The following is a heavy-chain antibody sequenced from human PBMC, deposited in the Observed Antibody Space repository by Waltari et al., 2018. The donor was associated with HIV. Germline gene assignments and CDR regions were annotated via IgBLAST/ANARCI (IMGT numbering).Heavy chain of an antibody. CDR2: INQNNVGT. Sequence: QVQLVQSGAEVKKPGASVKVSCKGSGYTFTGYYIHWVRQAPGQGLEWMGWINQNNVGTNYAQKFQDRVTMTRDTSISTAYMELSRLRSDETAVYYCARNLDGDYVLAYWGQGILVTVSA. CDR3: ARNLDGDYVLAY. J-gene: IGHJ4*02. CDR1: GYTFTGYY. D-gene: IGHD4-17*01. V-gene: IGHV1-2*02.